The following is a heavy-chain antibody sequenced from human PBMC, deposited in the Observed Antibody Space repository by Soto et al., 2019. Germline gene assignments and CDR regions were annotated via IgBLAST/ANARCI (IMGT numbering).Heavy chain of an antibody. CDR3: AHSASVPCCYYFDS. D-gene: IGHD1-26*01. CDR1: GFSLSPIGVA. V-gene: IGHV2-5*01. J-gene: IGHJ4*02. CDR2: LYWNDDR. Sequence: SGPTLVNPTQTLTLTCTFSGFSLSPIGVAVGWIRQPPGKALEWLALLYWNDDRRYSPSLKSRLTITKDTSKNQVVLTMTNMDPADTATYYCAHSASVPCCYYFDSWGQGTLVTVSS.